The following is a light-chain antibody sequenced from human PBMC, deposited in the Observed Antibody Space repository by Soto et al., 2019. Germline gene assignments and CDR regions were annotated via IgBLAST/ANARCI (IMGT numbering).Light chain of an antibody. CDR2: DTS. V-gene: IGKV3D-20*01. CDR1: QRVSGGF. Sequence: DIVLTQSPVTLSLSPGESATLYCGASQRVSGGFLAWYQHKPGLAPRLIVYDTSFRATGIPDRFSGSGSGTAFTLTITRLDPDDFAVSYCQQYGSSPSFGQGTKVDIK. J-gene: IGKJ1*01. CDR3: QQYGSSPS.